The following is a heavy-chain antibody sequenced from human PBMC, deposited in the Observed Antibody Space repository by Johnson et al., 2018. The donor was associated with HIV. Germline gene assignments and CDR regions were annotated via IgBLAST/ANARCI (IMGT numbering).Heavy chain of an antibody. CDR1: GFTFSSYD. V-gene: IGHV3-13*01. CDR3: ARDGRDLVTRGSFDV. D-gene: IGHD5-18*01. CDR2: IGTAGDT. J-gene: IGHJ3*01. Sequence: VQLVVSGGGLVKPGGSLRLSCAASGFTFSSYDMHWVRQATGKGLEWVSAIGTAGDTYYPGSVKGRFTISRENAQNSLYLQMNSLRPEDTAVYYCARDGRDLVTRGSFDVWGQGTVVTVSS.